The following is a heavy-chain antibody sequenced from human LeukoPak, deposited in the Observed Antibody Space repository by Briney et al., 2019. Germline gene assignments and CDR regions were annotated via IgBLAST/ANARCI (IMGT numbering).Heavy chain of an antibody. CDR2: MNPNSGNT. D-gene: IGHD6-13*01. V-gene: IGHV1-8*03. Sequence: ASVKVSCKASGYTFTSYDINWVRQATGQGLEWKGWMNPNSGNTGYAQKFQGRVTITRNTSISTAYMELSSLRSEDTAVYYCARGPNSRIRNWFDPWGQGTLVTVSS. CDR3: ARGPNSRIRNWFDP. J-gene: IGHJ5*02. CDR1: GYTFTSYD.